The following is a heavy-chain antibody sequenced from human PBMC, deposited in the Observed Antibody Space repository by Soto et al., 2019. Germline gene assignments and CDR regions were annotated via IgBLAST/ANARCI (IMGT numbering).Heavy chain of an antibody. D-gene: IGHD1-26*01. CDR2: IYYTGGT. V-gene: IGHV4-31*03. CDR1: GGSISSDGSY. CDR3: ARALVGSTVAGFDI. Sequence: QVQLQESGPGLVKPSQTLSLTCTVSGGSISSDGSYWSWIRQHPGKDLEWIAYIYYTGGTYTNPSLTSRVTISADTSKNQFSLKLKSVTAADTAVYFCARALVGSTVAGFDIWGQGTLVTVSS. J-gene: IGHJ3*02.